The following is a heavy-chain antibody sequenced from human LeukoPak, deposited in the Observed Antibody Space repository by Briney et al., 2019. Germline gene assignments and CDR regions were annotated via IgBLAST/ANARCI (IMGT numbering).Heavy chain of an antibody. J-gene: IGHJ4*02. CDR3: AKGIHGSLLRSLEFDY. V-gene: IGHV3-30*02. CDR2: IRYDGSIK. Sequence: TGGSLRLSCAASGFTFSSYGMHWVRQAPGKGLEWVAFIRYDGSIKHYADSVKGRVTISRDNSKNTLYLQMNSLRAEDTAVYYCAKGIHGSLLRSLEFDYWGQGTLVTVSS. D-gene: IGHD3-3*01. CDR1: GFTFSSYG.